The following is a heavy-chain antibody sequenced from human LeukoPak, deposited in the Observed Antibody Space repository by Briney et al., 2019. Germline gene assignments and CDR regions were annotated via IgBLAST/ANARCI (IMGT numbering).Heavy chain of an antibody. CDR1: GYTFTTYD. CDR2: MNPSSGNT. CDR3: ARGPNKSDGGNSGSAWFDP. Sequence: ASVKVSCKASGYTFTTYDINWVRQATRQGLEWMGWMNPSSGNTGYAQKFQGRVTMTRNTSISTAYMELSSLRSEDTAVYYCARGPNKSDGGNSGSAWFDPWGQGTLVTVSS. D-gene: IGHD4-23*01. V-gene: IGHV1-8*01. J-gene: IGHJ5*02.